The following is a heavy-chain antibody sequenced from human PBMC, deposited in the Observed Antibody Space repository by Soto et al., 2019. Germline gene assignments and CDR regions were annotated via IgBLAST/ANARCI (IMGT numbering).Heavy chain of an antibody. V-gene: IGHV3-7*03. Sequence: GGSLRLSCAASGFTFSSYWMSWVRQAPGKGLEWVANIKQDGSEKYYVDSVKGRFTISRDNAKNSLYLQMNSLRAEDTAVYYCARDSRRHDFWSGFDNYYGMDVWGQGTTVTVSS. D-gene: IGHD3-3*01. CDR3: ARDSRRHDFWSGFDNYYGMDV. J-gene: IGHJ6*02. CDR1: GFTFSSYW. CDR2: IKQDGSEK.